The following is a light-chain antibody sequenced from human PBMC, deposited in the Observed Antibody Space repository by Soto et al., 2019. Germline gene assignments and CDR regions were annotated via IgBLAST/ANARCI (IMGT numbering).Light chain of an antibody. V-gene: IGLV2-14*01. J-gene: IGLJ1*01. CDR3: NSYTSTYTGV. CDR1: SSDVGGYKY. CDR2: EVS. Sequence: QSALTQPASVSGSPGQSITISCAGTSSDVGGYKYVSWYQQHPGRAPKLLIYEVSNRPSGVSNRFSGSKSGNTASLTISGLQAKDEADYYCNSYTSTYTGVFGTGTKLTVL.